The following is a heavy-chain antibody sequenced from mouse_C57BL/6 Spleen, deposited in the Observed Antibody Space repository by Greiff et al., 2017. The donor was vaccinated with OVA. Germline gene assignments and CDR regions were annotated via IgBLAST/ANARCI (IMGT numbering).Heavy chain of an antibody. CDR1: GYSFTDYN. Sequence: VQLQQSGPELVKPGASVKISCKASGYSFTDYNMNWVKQSNGKSLEWIGVINPDYGTPSCNQKLKGKATLTVDQSSSTAYMTLNSLSSYASAVYYCARGLLGFAYCGQGTLVTVSA. CDR3: ARGLLGFAY. J-gene: IGHJ3*01. V-gene: IGHV1-39*01. D-gene: IGHD2-10*01. CDR2: INPDYGTP.